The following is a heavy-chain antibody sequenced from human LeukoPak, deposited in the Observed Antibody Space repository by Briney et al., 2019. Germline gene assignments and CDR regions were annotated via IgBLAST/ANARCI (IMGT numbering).Heavy chain of an antibody. V-gene: IGHV1-46*03. Sequence: ASVKVSSKASGYTFTSYYMHWVRQAPGQGLEWMGIINPSGGSTSYAQKFQGRVTMTRDTSTSTVYMELSSLRSEDTAVYYCASHSVGATELDYWGQGTLVTVSS. J-gene: IGHJ4*02. D-gene: IGHD1-26*01. CDR1: GYTFTSYY. CDR3: ASHSVGATELDY. CDR2: INPSGGST.